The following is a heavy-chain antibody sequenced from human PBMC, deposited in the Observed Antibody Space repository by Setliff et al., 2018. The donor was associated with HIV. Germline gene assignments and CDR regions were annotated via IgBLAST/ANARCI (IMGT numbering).Heavy chain of an antibody. CDR1: GFTLSVYG. CDR2: LWYDGGKK. Sequence: LRLSCEGSGFTLSVYGMHWVRQAPGRGLEWVAVLWYDGGKKHYADSLKGRFTISRDDSKNTLYLQMNSLRAEDTALYYCARGQFRLRPDSLDLWGQGTLVTVSS. CDR3: ARGQFRLRPDSLDL. V-gene: IGHV3-33*01. D-gene: IGHD2-21*01. J-gene: IGHJ3*01.